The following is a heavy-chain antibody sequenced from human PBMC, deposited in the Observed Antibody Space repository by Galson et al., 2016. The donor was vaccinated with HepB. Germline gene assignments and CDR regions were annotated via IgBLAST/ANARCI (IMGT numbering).Heavy chain of an antibody. V-gene: IGHV4-59*01. D-gene: IGHD3-10*01. CDR3: ARDLYFSGAYCKLAFGY. Sequence: ETLSLTCTVSGGSIRSYYWSWIRQPPGRGLEWIGYIYDSGSTNYNPSLKSRVTISIDTSKNQFSLELTSVTAADTAVYYCARDLYFSGAYCKLAFGYWGQGTLVTVSS. J-gene: IGHJ4*02. CDR2: IYDSGST. CDR1: GGSIRSYY.